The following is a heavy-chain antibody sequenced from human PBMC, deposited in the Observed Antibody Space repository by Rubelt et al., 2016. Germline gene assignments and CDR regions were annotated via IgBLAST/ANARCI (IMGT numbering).Heavy chain of an antibody. V-gene: IGHV4-39*07. J-gene: IGHJ3*02. CDR3: ARGNVVGILDGFEI. Sequence: QLQLQESGPGLVKPSETLSLTCTVSGGSISGTISYWGWIRQPPGKGLEWIGSIYYSGSNYYNPSLKSRVTISVEQSKNQFSLRRSSVTAADTAVYYCARGNVVGILDGFEIWGQGTTVTVSS. D-gene: IGHD2-21*01. CDR1: GGSISGTISY. CDR2: IYYSGSN.